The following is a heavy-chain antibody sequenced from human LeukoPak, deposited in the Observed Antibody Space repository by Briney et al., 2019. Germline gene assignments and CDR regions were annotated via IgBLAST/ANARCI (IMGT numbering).Heavy chain of an antibody. V-gene: IGHV3-20*04. CDR1: GFTFDDYG. Sequence: GGSLRLSCAASGFTFDDYGMSRVRQAPGKGLELVSGINWNGGSTGYADSVKGRFTISRDNAKNSLYLQMNSLRAEDTALYYCARLGGGTTVTTWGQGTLVTVSS. CDR3: ARLGGGTTVTT. CDR2: INWNGGST. J-gene: IGHJ5*02. D-gene: IGHD4-17*01.